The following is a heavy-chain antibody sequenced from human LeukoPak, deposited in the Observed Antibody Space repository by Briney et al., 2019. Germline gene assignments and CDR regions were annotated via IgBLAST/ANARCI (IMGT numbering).Heavy chain of an antibody. CDR3: AREIVSSEGI. Sequence: ASVKVSCKASGYTFTGYYMHWVRRAPGEGLEWMGWINPNSGGTNCAQKFQGRVTMTRDTSTSTAYMELSRLRSDDTAVYYCAREIVSSEGIWGQGTLVTVSS. CDR1: GYTFTGYY. V-gene: IGHV1-2*02. J-gene: IGHJ4*02. D-gene: IGHD3-22*01. CDR2: INPNSGGT.